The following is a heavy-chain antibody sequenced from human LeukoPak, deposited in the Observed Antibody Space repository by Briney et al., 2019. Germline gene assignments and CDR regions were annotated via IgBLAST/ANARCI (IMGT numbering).Heavy chain of an antibody. CDR3: ARGGNGDYDNWFDP. J-gene: IGHJ5*02. D-gene: IGHD4-17*01. CDR1: GYSFTNYD. Sequence: GASVKVSCKTSGYSFTNYDINWVRQATGQGLEWMGWMNPNSGYTGYAQKFQGRVTMTRNTSISTAYMELSSLRSEDTTMYYCARGGNGDYDNWFDPWGQGTLVTVTS. V-gene: IGHV1-8*01. CDR2: MNPNSGYT.